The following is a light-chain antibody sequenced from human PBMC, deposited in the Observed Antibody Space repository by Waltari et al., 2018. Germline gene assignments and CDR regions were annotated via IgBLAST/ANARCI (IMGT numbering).Light chain of an antibody. CDR3: LQYYSRPYT. CDR2: WAS. J-gene: IGKJ2*01. CDR1: QSVLYRANSKNY. V-gene: IGKV4-1*01. Sequence: DIVMTQSPDSLAVSLGERATINCRSSQSVLYRANSKNYLAWYQQKPGQTPKLLVYWASNRESGVPDRVSGSGSGTDFTLTISSLQAEDVAVYFCLQYYSRPYTFGQGTKLDIK.